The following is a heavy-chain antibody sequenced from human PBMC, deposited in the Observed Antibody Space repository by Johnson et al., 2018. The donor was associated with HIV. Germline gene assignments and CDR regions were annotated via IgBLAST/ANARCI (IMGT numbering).Heavy chain of an antibody. CDR2: ITQDGSEK. J-gene: IGHJ3*01. CDR3: ARGGLLWFGHPAN. Sequence: VQLVESGGGLVQPGGSLRLSCAASGFTLSPYWMSWVRQAPGKGLEWVANITQDGSEKYCVDSVKGRFTISRYNSKNSLYMQMNSLKAEDTAVYYCARGGLLWFGHPANWGQGTMVTVSS. D-gene: IGHD3-10*01. V-gene: IGHV3-7*04. CDR1: GFTLSPYW.